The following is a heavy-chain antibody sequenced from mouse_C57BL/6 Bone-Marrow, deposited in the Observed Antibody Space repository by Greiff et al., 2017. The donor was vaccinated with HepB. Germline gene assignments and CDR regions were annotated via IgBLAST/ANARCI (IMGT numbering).Heavy chain of an antibody. CDR1: GYTFTDYY. CDR2: INPNNGGT. D-gene: IGHD2-3*01. Sequence: EVQLQQSGPELVKPGASVKISCKASGYTFTDYYMNWVKQSHGKSLEWIGDINPNNGGTSYNQKFKGKATLTVDKSSSTAYMELRSLTSEDSAVYYCARKDIYDGYYGYFDYWGQGTTLTVSS. CDR3: ARKDIYDGYYGYFDY. V-gene: IGHV1-26*01. J-gene: IGHJ2*01.